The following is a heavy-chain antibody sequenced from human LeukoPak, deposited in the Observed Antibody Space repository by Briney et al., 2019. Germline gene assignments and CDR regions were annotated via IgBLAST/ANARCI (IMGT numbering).Heavy chain of an antibody. J-gene: IGHJ4*02. V-gene: IGHV1-46*01. CDR2: INPSGGST. CDR1: GYTFTSYY. D-gene: IGHD6-13*01. Sequence: ASVKVSCKASGYTFTSYYMHWVRQAPGQGLEWMGIINPSGGSTSYAQKFQGRVTMTRDMSTSTVYMELSSLRSEDTAVYYCASVQRDGTFDYWGQGTLVTVSS. CDR3: ASVQRDGTFDY.